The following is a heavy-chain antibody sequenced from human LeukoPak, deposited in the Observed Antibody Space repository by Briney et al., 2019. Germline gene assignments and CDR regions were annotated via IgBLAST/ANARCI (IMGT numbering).Heavy chain of an antibody. CDR1: GYTFTGYY. CDR3: ARGTESERWLQFYYFDY. V-gene: IGHV1-2*04. J-gene: IGHJ4*02. Sequence: GASVKVSCKASGYTFTGYYMHWVRQAPGQGLEWMGWINPNSGGTNYAQKFQGWVTMTRDTSISTAYMELSRLRSDDTAVYYCARGTESERWLQFYYFDYWGQGTLVTFSS. D-gene: IGHD5-24*01. CDR2: INPNSGGT.